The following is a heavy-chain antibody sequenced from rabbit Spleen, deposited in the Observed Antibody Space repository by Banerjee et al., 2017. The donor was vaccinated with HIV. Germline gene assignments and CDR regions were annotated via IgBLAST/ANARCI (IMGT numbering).Heavy chain of an antibody. V-gene: IGHV1S40*01. J-gene: IGHJ4*01. CDR1: GFSFSSGYY. CDR2: IDVGEGTT. D-gene: IGHD6-1*01. CDR3: VREAGYGGYGDANL. Sequence: QSLEESGGDLVKPGASLTLTCTASGFSFSSGYYMCWVRQAPGKGLEWIGIIDVGEGTTDYASWVNGRFTISSDNAQNTLYLQLNSLTAADTATYFCVREAGYGGYGDANLWGPGTLVTVS.